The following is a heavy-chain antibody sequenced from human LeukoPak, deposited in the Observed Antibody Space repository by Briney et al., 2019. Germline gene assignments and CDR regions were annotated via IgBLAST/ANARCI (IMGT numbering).Heavy chain of an antibody. D-gene: IGHD3-10*01. V-gene: IGHV3-53*01. CDR1: GFTVSSNY. CDR3: AREDPLRYYFDY. Sequence: GGSLRLSCAASGFTVSSNYMSWVRQAPGKGLEWVSVIYSGGSTYYADSVKGRFAISRDNSKNTVYFHMNSVRAEDTAVYYCAREDPLRYYFDYWGQGTLVTVPS. J-gene: IGHJ4*02. CDR2: IYSGGST.